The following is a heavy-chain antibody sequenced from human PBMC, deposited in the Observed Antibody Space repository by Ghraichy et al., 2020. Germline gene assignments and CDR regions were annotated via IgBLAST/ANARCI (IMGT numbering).Heavy chain of an antibody. CDR3: AKPLVDTAPRHVDS. D-gene: IGHD5-18*01. J-gene: IGHJ4*02. CDR1: GFVFRTFG. V-gene: IGHV3-30*02. CDR2: IEFDGHIK. Sequence: GGSLRLSYAASGFVFRTFGMYWVRQAPGKGLEWVAFIEFDGHIKYYSDSVRGRFTVSRDNSMNTLYLQMDSLTTADTAVYFCAKPLVDTAPRHVDSWGQGTLVTVSS.